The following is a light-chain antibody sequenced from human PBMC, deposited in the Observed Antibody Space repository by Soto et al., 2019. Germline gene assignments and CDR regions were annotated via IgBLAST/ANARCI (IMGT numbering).Light chain of an antibody. CDR3: SSYGGTNRIKV. CDR2: EVS. V-gene: IGLV2-8*01. CDR1: SSDVGGYNY. J-gene: IGLJ2*01. Sequence: QSALTQPPSASGSPGQSVTISCTGTSSDVGGYNYVSWYQQHPGKAPKVMMYEVSKRPSGVPDRFSGSKSGNTASLTVSGLQAEDEADYYCSSYGGTNRIKVFGGGTKLTVL.